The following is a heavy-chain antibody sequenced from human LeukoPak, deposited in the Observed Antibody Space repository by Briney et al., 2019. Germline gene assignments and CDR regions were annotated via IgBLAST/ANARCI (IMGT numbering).Heavy chain of an antibody. Sequence: PGGSLRLSCAASGFTFSSYAMSWVRQAPGKGLEWVGFIRSKAYGGTTEYAASVKGRFTISRDDSKSIAYLQMNSLKTEDTAVYYCTTGTAPTPSGLGYCSGGSCYSFDYWGQGTLVTVSS. J-gene: IGHJ4*02. CDR2: IRSKAYGGTT. CDR3: TTGTAPTPSGLGYCSGGSCYSFDY. D-gene: IGHD2-15*01. CDR1: GFTFSSYA. V-gene: IGHV3-49*04.